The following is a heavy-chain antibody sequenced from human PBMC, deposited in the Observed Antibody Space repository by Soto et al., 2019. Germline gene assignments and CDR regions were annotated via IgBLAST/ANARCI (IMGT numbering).Heavy chain of an antibody. CDR2: ISAHNGNT. J-gene: IGHJ4*02. D-gene: IGHD2-8*02. CDR1: GYAFTTYG. V-gene: IGHV1-18*01. CDR3: ARGRYWDY. Sequence: QVHLVQSGAEVKKPGASVKVSCKGSGYAFTTYGVTWVRQAPGQGLEWMGWISAHNGNTNYAQKLQGRVTVTRDTSTSTAYMELRSLRSEDTAVYYCARGRYWDYWGQGALVTVSS.